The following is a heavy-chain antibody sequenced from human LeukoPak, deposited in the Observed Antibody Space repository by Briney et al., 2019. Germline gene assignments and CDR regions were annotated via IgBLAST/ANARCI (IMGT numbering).Heavy chain of an antibody. J-gene: IGHJ3*02. CDR1: GFTVSSNY. CDR3: ATSRWSGGGYDAFAM. V-gene: IGHV3-48*03. D-gene: IGHD6-13*01. CDR2: ISSSGSTI. Sequence: GGSLRLSCAASGFTVSSNYMNWVRQAPGKGLEWVSYISSSGSTINYADSLKGRFTISRDNAKNSLYLQMNSLRAEDTALYYCATSRWSGGGYDAFAMWGQGTVVTVSS.